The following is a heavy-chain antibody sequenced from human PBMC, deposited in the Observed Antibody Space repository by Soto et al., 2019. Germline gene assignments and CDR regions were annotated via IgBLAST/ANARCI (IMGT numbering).Heavy chain of an antibody. Sequence: PGESLKVSCKGSGYTFTAHWIAWVRQMPGKRLEWMGLIYPDDSDTRYSPSFQGQVTISADKSSNTAYLQWSSLKASDTAIYYCARLAGDYIGSGFDYWGQGTPLTVSS. CDR1: GYTFTAHW. CDR3: ARLAGDYIGSGFDY. D-gene: IGHD4-17*01. V-gene: IGHV5-51*01. CDR2: IYPDDSDT. J-gene: IGHJ4*02.